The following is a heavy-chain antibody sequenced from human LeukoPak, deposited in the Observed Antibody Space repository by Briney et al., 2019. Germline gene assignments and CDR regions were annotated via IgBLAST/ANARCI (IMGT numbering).Heavy chain of an antibody. CDR2: INPNSGGT. CDR1: GYIFTAYY. V-gene: IGHV1-2*02. CDR3: ASGLWVTAIEEGPIGNNDY. D-gene: IGHD2-21*02. J-gene: IGHJ4*02. Sequence: GAPVKVSCRASGYIFTAYYMYWVRQAPGQGLEWMGWINPNSGGTNYAQKFQGRVTMTTDTSISTAYMELSRLRSGDTAVYYCASGLWVTAIEEGPIGNNDYWGQGTLVTVSS.